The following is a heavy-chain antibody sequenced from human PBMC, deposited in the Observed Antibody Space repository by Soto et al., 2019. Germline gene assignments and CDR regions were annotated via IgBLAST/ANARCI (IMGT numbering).Heavy chain of an antibody. Sequence: GGSLRLSCAASGFTFSSYAMSWVRQAPGKGLEWVSAISGSGGSTYYADSVKGRFTISRDNSKNTLYLQMNSLRAEDTAVYYCAKERGYCTNGVCYDYYYYGMDVWGQGTTVTVSS. CDR1: GFTFSSYA. CDR2: ISGSGGST. V-gene: IGHV3-23*01. D-gene: IGHD2-8*01. CDR3: AKERGYCTNGVCYDYYYYGMDV. J-gene: IGHJ6*02.